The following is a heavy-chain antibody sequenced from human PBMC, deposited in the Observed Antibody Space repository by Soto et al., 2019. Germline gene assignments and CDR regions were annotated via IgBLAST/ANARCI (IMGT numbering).Heavy chain of an antibody. Sequence: PGGSMRLSCAASGFTFSSYGMHWVRQATGKGLEWVAVIWYDGSNKYYADSVKGRFTISRDNSKNTLYLQMNSLRAEDTAVYYCARVDLYYYYYGMDVWGQGTTVTVSS. J-gene: IGHJ6*02. CDR2: IWYDGSNK. CDR3: ARVDLYYYYYGMDV. V-gene: IGHV3-33*01. CDR1: GFTFSSYG. D-gene: IGHD2-2*03.